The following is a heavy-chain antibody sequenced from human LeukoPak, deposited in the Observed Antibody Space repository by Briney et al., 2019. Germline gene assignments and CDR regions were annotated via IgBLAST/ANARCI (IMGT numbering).Heavy chain of an antibody. D-gene: IGHD3-10*01. V-gene: IGHV3-30*02. CDR2: IRYDGSNK. J-gene: IGHJ6*02. Sequence: GGSLRLSCAASGFTFSSYGMHWVRHAPGKGLEWVAFIRYDGSNKYYADSVKGRFTISRDNSKNTLYLQMNSLRAEDTAVYYCAKDRLQFGEGEYGMDVWGQGTTVTVSS. CDR1: GFTFSSYG. CDR3: AKDRLQFGEGEYGMDV.